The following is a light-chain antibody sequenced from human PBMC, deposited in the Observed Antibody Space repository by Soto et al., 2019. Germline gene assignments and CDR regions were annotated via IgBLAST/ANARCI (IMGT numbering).Light chain of an antibody. CDR2: EVS. V-gene: IGLV2-14*01. J-gene: IGLJ1*01. CDR3: SSYTSSTFYV. Sequence: QSVLTQPASGSGSPGRSITISSTGTSSDVGGYNYVSWYQQHPGKAPKLMIYEVSNRPSGVSNRFSGSKSGNTASLTISGLQAEDEADYYCSSYTSSTFYVFGTGTKVTVL. CDR1: SSDVGGYNY.